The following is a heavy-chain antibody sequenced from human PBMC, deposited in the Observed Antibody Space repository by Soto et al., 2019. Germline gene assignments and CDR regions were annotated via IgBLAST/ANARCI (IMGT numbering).Heavy chain of an antibody. V-gene: IGHV4-31*03. Sequence: SETLSLTCSVSGGTTTSGGYYWSWIRQHPGKGLEWIGCTSYSGSTYYNPSLKSRLTISLDTSKNQFSLKLSTVTAADTAVYYCAAAPRYWGQGTLVTVSS. J-gene: IGHJ4*02. D-gene: IGHD2-15*01. CDR2: TSYSGST. CDR1: GGTTTSGGYY. CDR3: AAAPRY.